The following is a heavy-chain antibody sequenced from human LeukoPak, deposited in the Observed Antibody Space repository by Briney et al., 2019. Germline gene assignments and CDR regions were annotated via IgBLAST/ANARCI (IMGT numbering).Heavy chain of an antibody. Sequence: PSETLSLTCAVYGGYFGGYYWSWIRQPPGKGLEWIGEINHSGSTNYNPSLKSRVTMSVDTSKNQFSLKLSSVTAADTAVYYCARVVTMVRGVTTYYFDYWGQGTLVTVSS. D-gene: IGHD3-10*01. V-gene: IGHV4-34*01. CDR3: ARVVTMVRGVTTYYFDY. CDR2: INHSGST. CDR1: GGYFGGYY. J-gene: IGHJ4*02.